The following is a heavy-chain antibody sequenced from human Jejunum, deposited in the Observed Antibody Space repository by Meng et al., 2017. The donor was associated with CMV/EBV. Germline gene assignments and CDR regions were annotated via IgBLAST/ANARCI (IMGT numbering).Heavy chain of an antibody. CDR1: GFIFTNYW. Sequence: SLRLSGAASGFIFTNYWMHWVRQAPGKGLVWVSRIDTDGNSTNYADSVKGRFTVSRDNAKNTLYLQMNSLRVEDTAIYYCVRGLDSWGQGTLVTVSS. J-gene: IGHJ4*02. CDR3: VRGLDS. CDR2: IDTDGNST. D-gene: IGHD3-16*01. V-gene: IGHV3-74*01.